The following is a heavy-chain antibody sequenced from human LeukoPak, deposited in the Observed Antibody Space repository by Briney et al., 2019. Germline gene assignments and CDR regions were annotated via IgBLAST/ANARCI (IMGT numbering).Heavy chain of an antibody. CDR3: ATDPYYYDSSGSKPID. Sequence: GASVKVSCKASGYTFTSYDINWVRQATGQGLEWMGWMNPNSGNTGYAQKFQGRVTMTEDTSTDTAYMELSSLRSEDTAVYYCATDPYYYDSSGSKPIDWGQGTLVTVSS. CDR2: MNPNSGNT. J-gene: IGHJ4*02. D-gene: IGHD3-22*01. V-gene: IGHV1-8*01. CDR1: GYTFTSYD.